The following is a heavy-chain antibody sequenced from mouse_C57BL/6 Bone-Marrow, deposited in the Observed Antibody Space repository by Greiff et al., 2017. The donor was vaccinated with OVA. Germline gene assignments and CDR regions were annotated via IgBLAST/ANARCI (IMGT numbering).Heavy chain of an antibody. Sequence: VQLQQSGPVLVKPGASVKMSCKASGYTFTDYYMNWVKQSHGKSLEWIGVINPYNGGTSYNQKFKGKATLTVDKSSSTAYMELNSLTSEDSAVYYCARRGTLERDYWGQGTTLTVSS. CDR1: GYTFTDYY. CDR3: ARRGTLERDY. J-gene: IGHJ2*01. V-gene: IGHV1-19*01. D-gene: IGHD3-3*01. CDR2: INPYNGGT.